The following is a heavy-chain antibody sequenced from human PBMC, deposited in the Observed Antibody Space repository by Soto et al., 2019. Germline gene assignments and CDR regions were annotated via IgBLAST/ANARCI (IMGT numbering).Heavy chain of an antibody. CDR2: INAGNGNT. CDR3: ARDHVLYCSSTSCPLGP. D-gene: IGHD2-2*01. Sequence: ASVKVSCKASVSTFTSYAIHLVCQAPGQRLEWMGWINAGNGNTKYSQKFQGRVTITRDTSASTVYMELSSLRSEDTAVYYCARDHVLYCSSTSCPLGPWGQGTLVTVSS. V-gene: IGHV1-3*01. J-gene: IGHJ5*02. CDR1: VSTFTSYA.